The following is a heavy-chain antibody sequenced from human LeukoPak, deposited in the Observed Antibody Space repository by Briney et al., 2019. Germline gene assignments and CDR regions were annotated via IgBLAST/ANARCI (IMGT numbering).Heavy chain of an antibody. CDR1: GFIVSSNY. D-gene: IGHD3-10*01. J-gene: IGHJ3*02. CDR2: IYSGGST. V-gene: IGHV3-53*01. Sequence: GGSLRLSCAASGFIVSSNYMSWVRQAPGKGLEWVSVIYSGGSTYYADSVKGRFTISRDKSKNTLYLQMNSLRAEDTAVYYCASAYNYASGSFDIWGQGTMVTVSS. CDR3: ASAYNYASGSFDI.